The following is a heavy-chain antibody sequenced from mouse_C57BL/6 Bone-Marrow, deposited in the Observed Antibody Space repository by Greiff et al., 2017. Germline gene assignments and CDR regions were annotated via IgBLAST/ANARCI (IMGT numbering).Heavy chain of an antibody. CDR2: IYPRSGNT. CDR3: AIRYYAMDY. CDR1: GYTFTSYG. J-gene: IGHJ4*01. V-gene: IGHV1-81*01. Sequence: QVHVQQSGAELARPGASVKLSCKASGYTFTSYGISWVKQRTGQGLEWIGEIYPRSGNTYYNEKFKGKATLTADKSSSTAYMELRSLTSEDSAVYFCAIRYYAMDYWGQGTSVTVSS.